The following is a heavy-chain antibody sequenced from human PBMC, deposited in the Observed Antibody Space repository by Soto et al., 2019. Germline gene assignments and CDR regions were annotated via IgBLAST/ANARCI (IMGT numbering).Heavy chain of an antibody. CDR3: ARDSRYCTYGGCSIMRDAFDV. CDR1: RFSVTNNKY. Sequence: QAQLQESGPGLVRPSGTLSLTCTVSRFSVTNNKYWNWVRQSPGKALAWIGEIYHSGATYYNPSLSGRASISMDKSKKQISLNLTSVTAADTAVYYCARDSRYCTYGGCSIMRDAFDVWGQGTLVTVSS. J-gene: IGHJ3*01. V-gene: IGHV4-4*02. D-gene: IGHD2-8*01. CDR2: IYHSGAT.